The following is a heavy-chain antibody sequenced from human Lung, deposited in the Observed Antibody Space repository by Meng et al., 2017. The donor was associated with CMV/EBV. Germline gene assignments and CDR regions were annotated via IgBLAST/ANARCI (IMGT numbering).Heavy chain of an antibody. D-gene: IGHD3-3*01. V-gene: IGHV3-21*01. CDR2: ISSSSSYI. CDR1: GFTFSSYS. CDR3: ARYYDFWSGYQVANYYFDY. Sequence: SCAASGFTFSSYSMNWVRQAPGKGLEWVSSISSSSSYIYYADSVKGRFTISRDNAKNSLYLQMNSLRAEDTAVYYCARYYDFWSGYQVANYYFDYWGQGTLVTVSS. J-gene: IGHJ4*02.